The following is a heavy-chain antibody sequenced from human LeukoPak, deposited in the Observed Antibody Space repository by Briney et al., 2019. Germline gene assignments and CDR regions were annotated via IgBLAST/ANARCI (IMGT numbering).Heavy chain of an antibody. Sequence: GGSLRLSCAASGFTFSNAWMSWVRQAPGKGLEWVGRIKSKTDGGTTDCAAPVKGRFTISRDDSKNTLYLQMNSLKTEDTAVYYCTTSPYPAYEVKMDVWGKGTTVTVSS. V-gene: IGHV3-15*01. CDR1: GFTFSNAW. CDR2: IKSKTDGGTT. CDR3: TTSPYPAYEVKMDV. D-gene: IGHD2-8*01. J-gene: IGHJ6*04.